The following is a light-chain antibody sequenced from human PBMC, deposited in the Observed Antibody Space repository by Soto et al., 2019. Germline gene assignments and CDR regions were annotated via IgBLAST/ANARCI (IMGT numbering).Light chain of an antibody. V-gene: IGKV1-5*03. CDR1: QSINSW. J-gene: IGKJ2*01. Sequence: DIQMTQSPSTLSASIGDTVIITCRASQSINSWLAWYQQKPGKAPKLLIHKASTLESGVPSRFSGSDSGTEFTLTISSLQHDDFATFYGQQYDRFPYTFGQGTKTGDQT. CDR2: KAS. CDR3: QQYDRFPYT.